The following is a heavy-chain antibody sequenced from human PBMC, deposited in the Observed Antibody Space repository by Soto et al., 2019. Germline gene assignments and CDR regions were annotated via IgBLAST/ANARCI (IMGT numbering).Heavy chain of an antibody. D-gene: IGHD2-21*01. V-gene: IGHV3-7*01. CDR2: ISPDGGRM. CDR3: ARKVI. Sequence: EVKLVASGGGLVQPWGSLRLSCAASGFTFSASWLSWARQVPGKGLEWVANISPDGGRMSYVDSVYVRFTISRGNAQNTLYLLMNSLRAEDTAVYYCARKVIRGQGTLVSVSS. CDR1: GFTFSASW. J-gene: IGHJ4*02.